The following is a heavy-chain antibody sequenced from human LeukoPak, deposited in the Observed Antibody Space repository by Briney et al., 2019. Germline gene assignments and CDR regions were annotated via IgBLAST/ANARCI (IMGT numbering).Heavy chain of an antibody. CDR2: ISSSGSAI. CDR1: GFTFSSYE. CDR3: ARGGSLGY. V-gene: IGHV3-48*03. J-gene: IGHJ4*02. Sequence: PGGSLSLSCAASGFTFSSYEMNWVRQAPGKGLEWVSKISSSGSAIYYADSVKGRFTISRDNAKSTLYLQMNSLRAEDTAVYCCARGGSLGYWGQGTLVTVSS. D-gene: IGHD6-19*01.